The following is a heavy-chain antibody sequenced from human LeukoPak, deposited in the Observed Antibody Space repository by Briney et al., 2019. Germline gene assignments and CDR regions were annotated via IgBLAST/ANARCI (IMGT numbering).Heavy chain of an antibody. Sequence: GGSLRLSCAASGFTFSSYAMSWVRQAPGKGLEWVSAISGSGGSTYYADSVKGRFTISRDNTKNTLYLQMNSLRAEDTAVYYCAKNPTVWGSYRDTAGDYFDYWGQGTLVTVSS. CDR1: GFTFSSYA. D-gene: IGHD3-16*02. V-gene: IGHV3-23*01. CDR3: AKNPTVWGSYRDTAGDYFDY. CDR2: ISGSGGST. J-gene: IGHJ4*02.